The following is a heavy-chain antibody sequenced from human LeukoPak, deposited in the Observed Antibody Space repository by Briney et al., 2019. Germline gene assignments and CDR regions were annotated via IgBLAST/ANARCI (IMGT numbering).Heavy chain of an antibody. CDR3: ATYRQVLLPFES. J-gene: IGHJ4*02. CDR2: ISSSSSTI. CDR1: GFTFSSYS. Sequence: GGSLRLSCAASGFTFSSYSMNWVRQAPGKGLEWVSYISSSSSTIYYADSVKGRFTISRDNSKSTLPLQMNSLRAEDTAIYYCATYRQVLLPFESWGQGTLVTVSS. V-gene: IGHV3-48*01. D-gene: IGHD2-8*02.